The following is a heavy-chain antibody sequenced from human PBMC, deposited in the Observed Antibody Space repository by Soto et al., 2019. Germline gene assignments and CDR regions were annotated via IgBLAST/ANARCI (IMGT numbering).Heavy chain of an antibody. CDR2: ITVAGGGI. CDR1: EFAFSSSA. J-gene: IGHJ4*02. CDR3: AKWPPSPKMGVTSH. Sequence: EVQLLESGGGLAQPGGSLRLSCAASEFAFSSSAMAWIRQTPGKGLQWVSAITVAGGGIYYADSVKGRFTISRDNSKKTLYLQMNSLSAEDTAQYFCAKWPPSPKMGVTSHWGQGTLVTVSS. D-gene: IGHD1-26*01. V-gene: IGHV3-23*01.